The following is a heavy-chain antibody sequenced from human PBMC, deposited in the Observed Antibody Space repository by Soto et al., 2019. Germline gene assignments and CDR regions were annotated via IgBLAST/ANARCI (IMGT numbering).Heavy chain of an antibody. Sequence: SETLSLTCTVSGGSISSYYWSWIRQPPGKGLEWIGYIYYSGSTNYNPSLKSRVTISVDMSKNQFSLKLSSVTAADTAVYYCARESDWYETYYFDYWGQGTLVTV. D-gene: IGHD3-9*01. J-gene: IGHJ4*02. CDR3: ARESDWYETYYFDY. V-gene: IGHV4-59*01. CDR2: IYYSGST. CDR1: GGSISSYY.